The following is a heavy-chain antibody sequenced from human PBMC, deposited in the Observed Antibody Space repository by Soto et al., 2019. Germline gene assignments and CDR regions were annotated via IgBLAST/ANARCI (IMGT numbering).Heavy chain of an antibody. CDR3: ARHGYTSGRTYFDY. V-gene: IGHV4-39*01. Sequence: QLQLQESGPGLVKPSETLSLTCTVSGGSIGSSSYYWGWIRQPPGKGPEWIGSIYDRGSTYSNPSLKSRLTTSLDTSKNQFSLKLTSVTAADTAVYYCARHGYTSGRTYFDYWGQGTLVTVSS. CDR1: GGSIGSSSYY. J-gene: IGHJ4*02. CDR2: IYDRGST. D-gene: IGHD6-19*01.